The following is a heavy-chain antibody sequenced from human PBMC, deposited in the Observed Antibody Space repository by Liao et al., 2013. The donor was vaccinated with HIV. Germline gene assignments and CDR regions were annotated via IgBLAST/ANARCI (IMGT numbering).Heavy chain of an antibody. CDR3: ARDDLRRSNSYYFYMDV. CDR1: GGSFSAYY. Sequence: QVQLQQWGAGLLKPSETLSLTCAVYGGSFSAYYWTWIRQPPREGAWSGLGKVNHSGGTNYNPSLNSRVTMSVDTSKNHFSLKLSSVTAADTAIYYCARDDLRRSNSYYFYMDVWGKGTTVTVSS. CDR2: VNHSGGT. V-gene: IGHV4-34*01. D-gene: IGHD2-21*02. J-gene: IGHJ6*03.